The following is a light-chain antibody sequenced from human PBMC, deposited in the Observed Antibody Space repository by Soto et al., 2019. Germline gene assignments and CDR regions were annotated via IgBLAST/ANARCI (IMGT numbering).Light chain of an antibody. CDR1: QILNGGS. Sequence: EIVLTQSPGTLSLSPGDRAALSCRTTQILNGGSLAWYQVKPGQAPRLLMYDSSIRAAGVPNRFSGSGSGTDFTLTISRLETEDFAGYYCQLYGSSPELTFGGGTKVEIK. CDR2: DSS. V-gene: IGKV3-20*01. CDR3: QLYGSSPELT. J-gene: IGKJ4*01.